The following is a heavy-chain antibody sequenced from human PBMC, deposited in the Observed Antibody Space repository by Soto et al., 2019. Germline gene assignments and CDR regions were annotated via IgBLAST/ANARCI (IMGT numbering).Heavy chain of an antibody. CDR1: GGFISSSSYY. D-gene: IGHD3-3*01. V-gene: IGHV4-39*01. Sequence: SETLSLTCTVSGGFISSSSYYWGWIRQPPGKGLEWIGSIYYSGSTYYNPSLKSRVTISVDTSKNQFSLKLSSVTAADTAVYYCARHGYDFWSGYRSTKFDYWGQGTLVTVSS. CDR3: ARHGYDFWSGYRSTKFDY. J-gene: IGHJ4*02. CDR2: IYYSGST.